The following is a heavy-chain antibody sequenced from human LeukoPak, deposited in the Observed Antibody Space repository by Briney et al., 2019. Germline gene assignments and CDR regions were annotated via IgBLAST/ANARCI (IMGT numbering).Heavy chain of an antibody. Sequence: SEALSLACTVSGGSISSSSYYWAWVRQPPGKGLEWVGSIFYSGSTYYNPSHKGRVTISVDTSRNQFSLNLGSVTAADTAVYYCARHRHAPDFENWGQGTLVTVSS. CDR3: ARHRHAPDFEN. CDR2: IFYSGST. V-gene: IGHV4-39*01. J-gene: IGHJ4*02. CDR1: GGSISSSSYY.